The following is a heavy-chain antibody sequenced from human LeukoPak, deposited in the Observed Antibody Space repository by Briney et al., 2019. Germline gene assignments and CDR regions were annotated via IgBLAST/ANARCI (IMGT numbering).Heavy chain of an antibody. CDR1: GGSISSYY. Sequence: SETLSLTCTVSGGSISSYYWSWIRQPPGKGLEWIGYIYYSGSTNYNPSLKSRVTISVDTSKNQFSLKLSSVTAADAAVYYCARGWFGELLNWGQGTLVTVSS. D-gene: IGHD3-10*01. V-gene: IGHV4-59*01. J-gene: IGHJ4*02. CDR2: IYYSGST. CDR3: ARGWFGELLN.